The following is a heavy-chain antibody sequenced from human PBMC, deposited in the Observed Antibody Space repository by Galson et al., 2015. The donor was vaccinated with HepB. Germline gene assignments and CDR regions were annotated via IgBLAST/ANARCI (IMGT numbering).Heavy chain of an antibody. CDR1: GFTFSDYY. V-gene: IGHV3-11*01. Sequence: SLRLSCAASGFTFSDYYMSWIRQAPGKGLEWVSYISSSGSTIYYADSVKGRFTISRDNAKNSLYLQMNSLRAEDTAVYYCASCPSYYDNSGTEAFDIWGQGTMVTVSS. CDR2: ISSSGSTI. D-gene: IGHD3-22*01. J-gene: IGHJ3*02. CDR3: ASCPSYYDNSGTEAFDI.